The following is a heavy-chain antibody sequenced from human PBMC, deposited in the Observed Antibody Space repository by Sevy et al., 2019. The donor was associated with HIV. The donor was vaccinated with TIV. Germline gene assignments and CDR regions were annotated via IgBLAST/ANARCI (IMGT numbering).Heavy chain of an antibody. J-gene: IGHJ4*02. CDR3: ANQPLTLISPPDS. CDR2: VYYSGST. CDR1: GDSISNSRYY. V-gene: IGHV4-39*01. D-gene: IGHD2-2*01. Sequence: SETMSLTCTVSGDSISNSRYYWGWIRQPPGKGLEWIGSVYYSGSTYYNPSLKSRVTLSIDTSKNQFLLKVNSVTATDTAVYYCANQPLTLISPPDSWGQGTLVTVSS.